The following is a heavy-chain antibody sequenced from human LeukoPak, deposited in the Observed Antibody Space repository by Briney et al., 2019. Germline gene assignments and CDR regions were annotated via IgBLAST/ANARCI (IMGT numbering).Heavy chain of an antibody. V-gene: IGHV4-38-2*02. CDR3: ARGPRYYYDSSGYSRGAAFDI. CDR2: IYHSGNA. D-gene: IGHD3-22*01. J-gene: IGHJ3*02. CDR1: GYSISSGFF. Sequence: SETLSLTCTVSGYSISSGFFWGWLRQPPGKGLEWIGSIYHSGNAYYTPSLKSRVTISLDTSRNEFSLTLTSVTATDTAMYYCARGPRYYYDSSGYSRGAAFDIWGQGTMVTVSS.